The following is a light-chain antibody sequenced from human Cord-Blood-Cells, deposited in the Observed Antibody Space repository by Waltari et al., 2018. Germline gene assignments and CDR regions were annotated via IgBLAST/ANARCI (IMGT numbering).Light chain of an antibody. V-gene: IGLV2-8*01. CDR1: SSDVGGYNY. CDR3: SSYAGSNNV. J-gene: IGLJ1*01. Sequence: QSALTQPPSASGSPGQSVTISCTGTSSDVGGYNYVSWYQQHPGQAPKLMIYEVSKRPSGVPDRFAGSKSGNTAALTVFVLQAEDEAEYYCSSYAGSNNVFGTGTKVTVL. CDR2: EVS.